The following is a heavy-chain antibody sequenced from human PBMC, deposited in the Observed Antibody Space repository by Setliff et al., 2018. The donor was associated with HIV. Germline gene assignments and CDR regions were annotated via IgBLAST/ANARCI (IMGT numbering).Heavy chain of an antibody. CDR3: TTDIWGYYDSSGYFAEYFQH. V-gene: IGHV3-15*01. Sequence: GGSLRLSCAASGFTFSNAWMSWVRQAPGKGLEWVGRIKSKTDGGTTDYAAPVKGRCTISRDDSKNTLYLQMNSLKTEDTAVYYCTTDIWGYYDSSGYFAEYFQHWGQGTLVTVSS. D-gene: IGHD3-22*01. J-gene: IGHJ1*01. CDR1: GFTFSNAW. CDR2: IKSKTDGGTT.